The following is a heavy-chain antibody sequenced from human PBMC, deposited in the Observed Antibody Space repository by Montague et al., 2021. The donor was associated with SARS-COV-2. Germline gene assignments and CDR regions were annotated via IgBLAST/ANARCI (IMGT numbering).Heavy chain of an antibody. J-gene: IGHJ4*02. Sequence: CAISGDSVSSNSAAWNWIRQSPSRGLVWLGRTYYRSKWFHDYAISVKSRIIINPDTSKKQFSLQLNSVTPEDTAVYYCANFAVSGTTADYWGQGILVTVSS. D-gene: IGHD6-19*01. CDR2: TYYRSKWFH. CDR1: GDSVSSNSAA. CDR3: ANFAVSGTTADY. V-gene: IGHV6-1*01.